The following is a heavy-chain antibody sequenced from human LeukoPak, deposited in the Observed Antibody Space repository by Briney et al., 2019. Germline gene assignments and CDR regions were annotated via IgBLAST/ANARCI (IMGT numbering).Heavy chain of an antibody. CDR2: INSDGSST. D-gene: IGHD3/OR15-3a*01. Sequence: GGPLRLSCAASGFTFSSYAMSWVRQAPGKGLVWVSRINSDGSSTSYADSVKGRFTISRDNAKNSLYLQMNSLRAEDTAVYYCTRGHYDLGPWGQGILVTVSS. CDR3: TRGHYDLGP. V-gene: IGHV3-74*01. J-gene: IGHJ5*02. CDR1: GFTFSSYA.